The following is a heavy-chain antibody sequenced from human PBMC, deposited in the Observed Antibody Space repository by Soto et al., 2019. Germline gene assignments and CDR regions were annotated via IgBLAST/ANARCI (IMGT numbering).Heavy chain of an antibody. Sequence: GGSLRLSCAASGFTFSSYAMSWVRQAPGKGLEWVSAISGSGGSTYYADAVKGRFTISRDKSKNTLYLQMNSLRAEDTAVYYCAKESSYGYRGYFDYWGQGTLVTVYS. D-gene: IGHD5-18*01. V-gene: IGHV3-23*01. J-gene: IGHJ4*02. CDR1: GFTFSSYA. CDR2: ISGSGGST. CDR3: AKESSYGYRGYFDY.